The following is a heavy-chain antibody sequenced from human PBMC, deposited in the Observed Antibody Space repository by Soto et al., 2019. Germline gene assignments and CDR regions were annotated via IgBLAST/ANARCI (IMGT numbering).Heavy chain of an antibody. V-gene: IGHV1-3*01. D-gene: IGHD3-3*01. CDR1: GYTFTSYA. J-gene: IGHJ5*02. CDR2: INAGNGNT. Sequence: ASVKVSCKASGYTFTSYAMHWVRQAPGQRLEWMGWINAGNGNTKYSQKFQGRVTITRDTSASTAYMELSSLRSEDTAVYYCARAEDFWSWNWFDPWGQGTLVTSPQ. CDR3: ARAEDFWSWNWFDP.